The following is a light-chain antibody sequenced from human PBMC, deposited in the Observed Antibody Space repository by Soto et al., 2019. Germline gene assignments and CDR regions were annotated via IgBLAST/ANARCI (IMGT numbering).Light chain of an antibody. CDR2: GAS. V-gene: IGKV3-20*01. Sequence: EIVLTQSPGTLSLSPGERATLSCRASQSVSSSYSAWYQQKPGQAPRLLIYGASSRATGIPDRFSGSGSGTDFTLTISRLEPEDFAVYYCQQYGSSRTFGQGTKVDIK. J-gene: IGKJ1*01. CDR1: QSVSSSY. CDR3: QQYGSSRT.